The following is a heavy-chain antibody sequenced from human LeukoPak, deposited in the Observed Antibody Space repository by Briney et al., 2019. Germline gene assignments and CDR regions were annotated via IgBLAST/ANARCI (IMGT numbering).Heavy chain of an antibody. Sequence: GGSLRLSCAASGFTFSSYSMNWVRQAPGKGLEWVSSISSRSSHIYYADSVKGRFTISRDNAKNSLYLQMNSLRAEDTAVYYCAIDDWRVWGQGTLVTVSS. CDR2: ISSRSSHI. D-gene: IGHD2-21*01. J-gene: IGHJ4*02. CDR1: GFTFSSYS. V-gene: IGHV3-21*01. CDR3: AIDDWRV.